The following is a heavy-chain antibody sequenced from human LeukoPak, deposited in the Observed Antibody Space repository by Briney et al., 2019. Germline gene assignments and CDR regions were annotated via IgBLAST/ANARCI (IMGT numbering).Heavy chain of an antibody. CDR1: GFTFSSYG. Sequence: GGSLRLSCAASGFTFSSYGMHWVRQAPGKGLEWVAVISYDGSNKYYADSVKGRFTLSRDNSKNTLYLRMNSLRAEDTAVYYCAKDQGGIVVAPAAMAYWGQGTLVTVSS. CDR2: ISYDGSNK. D-gene: IGHD2-2*01. CDR3: AKDQGGIVVAPAAMAY. V-gene: IGHV3-30*18. J-gene: IGHJ4*02.